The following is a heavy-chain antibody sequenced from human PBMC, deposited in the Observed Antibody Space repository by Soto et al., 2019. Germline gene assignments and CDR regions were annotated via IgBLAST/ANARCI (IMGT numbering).Heavy chain of an antibody. Sequence: GGSLRLSCAASGFTFSNYGMHWVRQAPGKGLEWLAVMSFDGSNEYYADSVQGRLTISRDNSKNTLYLQMNSLRTEDTAVYHCAKDAAVAFDIWGQGTMVTVSS. D-gene: IGHD2-15*01. CDR3: AKDAAVAFDI. J-gene: IGHJ3*02. CDR2: MSFDGSNE. V-gene: IGHV3-30*18. CDR1: GFTFSNYG.